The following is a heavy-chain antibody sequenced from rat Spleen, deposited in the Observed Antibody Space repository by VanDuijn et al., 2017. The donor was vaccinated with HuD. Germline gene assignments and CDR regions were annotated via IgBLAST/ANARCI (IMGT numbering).Heavy chain of an antibody. CDR2: ISTGGGNT. CDR3: ARHYYYDGYWFAY. CDR1: GFTFSNYD. Sequence: EVQLVESGGGLVRPGRSLKLSCAASGFTFSNYDMAWIRQAPTKGLEWIASISTGGGNTSYRDSVKGRFTISRDNAKNTQYLQMDGLRSEDTATYYCARHYYYDGYWFAYWGQGTLVTVSS. V-gene: IGHV5S13*01. D-gene: IGHD1-12*03. J-gene: IGHJ3*01.